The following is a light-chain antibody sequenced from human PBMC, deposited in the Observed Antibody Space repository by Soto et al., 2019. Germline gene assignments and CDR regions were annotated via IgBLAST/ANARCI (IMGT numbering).Light chain of an antibody. CDR3: SAYTARSTLV. V-gene: IGLV2-11*01. CDR2: DVS. CDR1: RSDVGVYNY. J-gene: IGLJ3*02. Sequence: QSVLTQPRSVSASPGQSVTLSCTGSRSDVGVYNYVSWYQQHPGKAPKLMIYDVSKRPSGVPGRFSGSKSGNTASLTISGLQAEDEGDYYCSAYTARSTLVFGGGTKVTVL.